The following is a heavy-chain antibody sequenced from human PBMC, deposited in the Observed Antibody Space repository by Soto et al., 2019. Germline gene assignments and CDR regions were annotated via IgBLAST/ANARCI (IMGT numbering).Heavy chain of an antibody. CDR1: GFTFSNYW. V-gene: IGHV3-74*03. D-gene: IGHD6-13*01. CDR2: VNNDGTDT. CDR3: ARGGLQHALDV. Sequence: EVQLVESGGGLVQPGGSLRLSCAASGFTFSNYWMYWVRQAPGKGLVWVSRVNNDGTDTTHADSVKGRFTISRANAENTVYLQMNSLRAEDTAVYYCARGGLQHALDVWCQGSTVTVSS. J-gene: IGHJ6*02.